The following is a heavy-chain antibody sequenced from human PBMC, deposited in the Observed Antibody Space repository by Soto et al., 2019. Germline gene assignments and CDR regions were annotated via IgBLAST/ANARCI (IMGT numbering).Heavy chain of an antibody. CDR2: VSKSGYA. D-gene: IGHD3-22*01. J-gene: IGHJ4*02. V-gene: IGHV3-21*01. CDR3: AREDSIIIPAVSDF. CDR1: GFTFNNYG. Sequence: PGGSLRLSCTVSGFTFNNYGINWVRQAPGKGLEWVSSVSKSGYAYYSDSAKGRFTISRDNAKNSVSLQMNTLRVEDTAVCYCAREDSIIIPAVSDFWGQGTLVTVSS.